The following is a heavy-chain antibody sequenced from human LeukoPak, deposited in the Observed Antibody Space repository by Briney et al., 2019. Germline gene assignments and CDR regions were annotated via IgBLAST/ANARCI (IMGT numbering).Heavy chain of an antibody. Sequence: PGGSLRLSCAASGFTFSSNWMSWVRQAPGKGLEWVANINQDGSDKKYVDSVKGRFTISRDNARNSLFLQMNSLRVEDTAVFFCAKHPAFDYWGQGSLVTLSS. D-gene: IGHD2-21*01. CDR3: AKHPAFDY. CDR1: GFTFSSNW. J-gene: IGHJ4*02. CDR2: INQDGSDK. V-gene: IGHV3-7*01.